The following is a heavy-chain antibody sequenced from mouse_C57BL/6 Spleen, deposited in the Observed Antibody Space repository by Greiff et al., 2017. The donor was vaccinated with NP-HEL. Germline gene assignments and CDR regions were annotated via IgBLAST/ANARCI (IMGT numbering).Heavy chain of an antibody. D-gene: IGHD4-1*01. J-gene: IGHJ3*01. CDR1: GFSLTSYG. Sequence: VMLVESGPGLVAPSQSLSITCTVSGFSLTSYGVDWVRQSPGKGLEWLGVIWGVGSTNYNSALKSRLSISKDNSKSQVFLKMNSLQTDDTAMYYCASGTGTWGFAYWGQGTLVTVSA. CDR3: ASGTGTWGFAY. V-gene: IGHV2-6*01. CDR2: IWGVGST.